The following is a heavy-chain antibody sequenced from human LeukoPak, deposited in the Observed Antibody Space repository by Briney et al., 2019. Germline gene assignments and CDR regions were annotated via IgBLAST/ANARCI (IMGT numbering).Heavy chain of an antibody. Sequence: LPGGSLRLSCAASGFTFSNYAMSWIRQTPGKRLEWVSTVPGSGPNTYYADSVKGRFTISRDNSKNTLYLEMNSLSPDDTAVYYCARGVEPLAANTLAYWGQGTLVTVSS. CDR2: VPGSGPNT. CDR1: GFTFSNYA. V-gene: IGHV3-23*01. J-gene: IGHJ4*02. CDR3: ARGVEPLAANTLAY. D-gene: IGHD1-14*01.